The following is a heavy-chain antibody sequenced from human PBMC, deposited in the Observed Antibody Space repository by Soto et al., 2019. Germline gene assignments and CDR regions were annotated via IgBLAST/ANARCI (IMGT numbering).Heavy chain of an antibody. V-gene: IGHV3-7*01. CDR3: TRDVSSRYFDL. CDR2: IYLDRGET. J-gene: IGHJ2*01. Sequence: GGSLRLSCIMSGFSLSKSCMSWVRQAPGKGLEWVANIYLDRGETFHADSVKGRFTISRDNAKSTLHLQMNSLRAEDTAVYYCTRDVSSRYFDLWGRGSLVTVSS. CDR1: GFSLSKSC.